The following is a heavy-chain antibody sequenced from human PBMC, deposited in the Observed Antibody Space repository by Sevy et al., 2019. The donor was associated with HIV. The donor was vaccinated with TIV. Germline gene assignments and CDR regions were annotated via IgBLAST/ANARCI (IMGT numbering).Heavy chain of an antibody. CDR1: GFTFSSYG. J-gene: IGHJ4*02. D-gene: IGHD3-10*01. CDR2: IWYDGGSK. Sequence: GGSLRLSCAASGFTFSSYGMHWVRQAPGTGLEWMAVIWYDGGSKYYADSVKGRFTISRDNSKNTLFLQMNSLRAEDTAVYYCARDKLLPVMVTMVRGALSYYFDYWGQGTLVTVSS. V-gene: IGHV3-33*01. CDR3: ARDKLLPVMVTMVRGALSYYFDY.